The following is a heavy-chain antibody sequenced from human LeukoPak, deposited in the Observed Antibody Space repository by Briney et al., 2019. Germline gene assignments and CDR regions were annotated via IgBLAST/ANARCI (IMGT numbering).Heavy chain of an antibody. J-gene: IGHJ4*02. V-gene: IGHV3-23*01. CDR3: AKDRRGCTSTSCYYRFDY. Sequence: GGSLRLSCAASGFTFSSYWMSWVRQAPGKGLEWVSGISGSGGSTHYADSVKGRFTISRDNSKNTLYLQMNSLRAEDTAVYYCAKDRRGCTSTSCYYRFDYWGQGTLVTVSS. CDR2: ISGSGGST. CDR1: GFTFSSYW. D-gene: IGHD2-2*01.